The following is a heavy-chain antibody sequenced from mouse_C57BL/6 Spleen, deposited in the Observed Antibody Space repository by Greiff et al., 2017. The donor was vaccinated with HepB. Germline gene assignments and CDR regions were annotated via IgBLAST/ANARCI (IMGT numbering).Heavy chain of an antibody. Sequence: QVQLKESGPELVKPGASVKISCKASGYAFSSSWMNWVKQRPGKGLEWIGRIYPGDGDTNYNGKFKGKATLTADKSSSTAYMQLSSLTSEDSAVYFCAREENYYGSSPWFAYWGQGTLVTVSA. V-gene: IGHV1-82*01. CDR1: GYAFSSSW. J-gene: IGHJ3*01. CDR3: AREENYYGSSPWFAY. D-gene: IGHD1-1*01. CDR2: IYPGDGDT.